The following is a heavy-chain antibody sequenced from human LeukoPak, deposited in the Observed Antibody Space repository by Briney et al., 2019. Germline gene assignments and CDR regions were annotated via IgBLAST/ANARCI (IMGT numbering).Heavy chain of an antibody. V-gene: IGHV3-48*01. CDR2: ISSSSSTI. CDR3: ARVITMIVTD. J-gene: IGHJ4*02. D-gene: IGHD3-22*01. CDR1: GFTFSSYW. Sequence: GGSLRLSCAASGFTFSSYWMHWVRQAPGKGLEWVSYISSSSSTIYYADSVKGRFTISRDNAKNSLYLQMNSLRAEDTAVYYCARVITMIVTDWGQGTLVTVSS.